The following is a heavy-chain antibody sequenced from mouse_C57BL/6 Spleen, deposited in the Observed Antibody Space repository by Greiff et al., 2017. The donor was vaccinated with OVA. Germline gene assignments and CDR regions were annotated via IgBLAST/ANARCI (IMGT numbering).Heavy chain of an antibody. J-gene: IGHJ4*01. Sequence: QVQLQQPGAELVKPGASVKMSCKASGYTFTSYWITWVKQRPGQGLEWIGDIYPGSGSTNYNEKFKSKATLTVDTSSSTAYMQLSSLTSEDSAVYYCARPSYYSNYVFYAMDYWGQGTSVTVSS. D-gene: IGHD2-5*01. CDR2: IYPGSGST. CDR1: GYTFTSYW. CDR3: ARPSYYSNYVFYAMDY. V-gene: IGHV1-55*01.